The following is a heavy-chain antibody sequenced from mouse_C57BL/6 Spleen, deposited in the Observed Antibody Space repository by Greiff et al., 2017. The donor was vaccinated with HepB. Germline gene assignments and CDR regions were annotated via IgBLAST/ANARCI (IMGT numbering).Heavy chain of an antibody. J-gene: IGHJ4*01. CDR3: ARKSLYGSSFYAMDY. V-gene: IGHV1-55*01. Sequence: VQLQQPGAELVKPGASVKMSCKASGYTFTSYWITWVKQRPGQGLEWIGDIYPGSGSTNYNEKFKSKATLTVDTSSSTAYMQLSSLTSEDSAVYYCARKSLYGSSFYAMDYWGQGTSVTVSS. CDR1: GYTFTSYW. D-gene: IGHD1-1*01. CDR2: IYPGSGST.